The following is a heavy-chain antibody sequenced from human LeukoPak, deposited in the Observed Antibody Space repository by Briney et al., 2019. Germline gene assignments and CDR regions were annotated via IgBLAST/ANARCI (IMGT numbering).Heavy chain of an antibody. CDR3: GRGHWGLDN. D-gene: IGHD7-27*01. J-gene: IGHJ4*02. CDR1: GFTFSDHY. CDR2: ITQTGSSM. V-gene: IGHV3-11*01. Sequence: PGGSLRLSCAVSGFTFSDHYMSWIRQAPGKGLEWVAYITQTGSSMSYSDSVKGRFTISRDNARNSLYLQMDSLRPEDTAVYYCGRGHWGLDNWGQGTLLTVSS.